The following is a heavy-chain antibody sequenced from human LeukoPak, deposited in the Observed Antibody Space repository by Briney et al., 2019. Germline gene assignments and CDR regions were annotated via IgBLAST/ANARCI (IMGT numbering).Heavy chain of an antibody. J-gene: IGHJ3*02. CDR2: IIPILGIA. Sequence: ASVKVSCKASGGTFSSYAISWVGQAPGQGLEWMGRIIPILGIANYAQKFQGRVTITADKSTSTAYMELSSLRSEDTAVYYCARDLYSDDAFDIWGQGTMVTVSS. V-gene: IGHV1-69*04. CDR3: ARDLYSDDAFDI. D-gene: IGHD4-11*01. CDR1: GGTFSSYA.